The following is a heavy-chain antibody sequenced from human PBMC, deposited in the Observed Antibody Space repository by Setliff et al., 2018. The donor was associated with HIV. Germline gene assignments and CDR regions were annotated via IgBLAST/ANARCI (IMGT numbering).Heavy chain of an antibody. J-gene: IGHJ4*02. Sequence: KTSETLSLTCTVSGGSIRSGSYCWSWIRQPAGKGLEWIGHVCTSGNTNYNPSLNRRVTISVDTSKNQFSLKLSSVTAADTAVYYCARESACSSTSCPKVLDYWGQGTLVTVS. D-gene: IGHD2-2*01. CDR2: VCTSGNT. V-gene: IGHV4-61*09. CDR1: GGSIRSGSYC. CDR3: ARESACSSTSCPKVLDY.